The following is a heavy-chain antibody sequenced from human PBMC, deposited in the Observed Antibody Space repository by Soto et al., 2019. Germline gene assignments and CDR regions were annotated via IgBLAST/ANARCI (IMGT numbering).Heavy chain of an antibody. CDR3: ARVGVAPYYYYGMDV. CDR1: GYTFTRSG. D-gene: IGHD5-12*01. J-gene: IGHJ6*02. V-gene: IGHV1-18*01. CDR2: ISTYNGDT. Sequence: QVQLVHSGAEVKKPGASVKVSCKASGYTFTRSGISWVRQAPGQGLEWMGWISTYNGDTNYAQTFQDRVTMTTDTSTSTAYMELRSLRSDDTAVYYCARVGVAPYYYYGMDVWGQGTPVSVSS.